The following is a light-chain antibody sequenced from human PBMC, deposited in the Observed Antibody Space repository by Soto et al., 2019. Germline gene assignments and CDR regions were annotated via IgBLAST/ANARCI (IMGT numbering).Light chain of an antibody. Sequence: DILMTQSPSTLSASVGDRVTITCRASQNVSSWLAWYQQSPGKAPKLLIYRASILQRGVPSRFSGSGSGTEFTLAISSLQSDDFATYYCQQYDKSSRTFGQGTKVEIK. CDR1: QNVSSW. CDR2: RAS. J-gene: IGKJ1*01. V-gene: IGKV1-5*03. CDR3: QQYDKSSRT.